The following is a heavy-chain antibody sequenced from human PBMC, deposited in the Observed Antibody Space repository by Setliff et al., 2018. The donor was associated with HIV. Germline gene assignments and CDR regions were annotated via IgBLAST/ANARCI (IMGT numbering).Heavy chain of an antibody. CDR1: GGSISSSLYY. CDR2: IDAGGSA. CDR3: AARNSGNPTRHFDY. J-gene: IGHJ4*02. D-gene: IGHD3-10*01. Sequence: LSLTCTVSGGSISSSLYYWSWMRQAAGKGLEWIGRIDAGGSANYNPSLNSRVTISVDTSKNHFSLRLTSVTAADTAVYYCAARNSGNPTRHFDYWGQGTLVTVSS. V-gene: IGHV4-61*02.